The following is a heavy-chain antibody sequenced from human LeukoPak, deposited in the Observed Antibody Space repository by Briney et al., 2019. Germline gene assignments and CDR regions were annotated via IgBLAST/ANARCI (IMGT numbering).Heavy chain of an antibody. V-gene: IGHV1-69*13. CDR1: GYTFTNYP. CDR2: IIPIFGTA. D-gene: IGHD6-19*01. CDR3: ARDHKYSSGWYDN. Sequence: SVKVSCKASGYTFTNYPMNWVRQAPGQGLEWMGGIIPIFGTANYAQKFQGRVTITADESTSTAYMELSSLRSEDTAVYYCARDHKYSSGWYDNWGQGTLVTVSS. J-gene: IGHJ4*02.